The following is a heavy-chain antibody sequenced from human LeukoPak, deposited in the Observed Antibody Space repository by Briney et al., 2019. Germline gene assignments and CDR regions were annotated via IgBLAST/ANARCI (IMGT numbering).Heavy chain of an antibody. CDR1: GFTFRSYA. J-gene: IGHJ4*02. D-gene: IGHD6-19*01. CDR2: ISSSSTNT. CDR3: AKPSSGYGSFDS. Sequence: GGSLRLSCPASGFTFRSYAMSWVRQAPGKRLEGVSAISSSSTNTYYADSVKGRFTISRDNSKNTLYLQMNSLKAEDTAVYYCAKPSSGYGSFDSWGQGTLVTVSS. V-gene: IGHV3-23*01.